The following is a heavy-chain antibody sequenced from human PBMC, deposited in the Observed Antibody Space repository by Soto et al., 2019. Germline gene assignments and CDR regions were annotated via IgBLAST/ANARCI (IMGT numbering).Heavy chain of an antibody. CDR2: VIPLFGAA. CDR1: GGTFNNYG. V-gene: IGHV1-69*01. Sequence: QVQLVQSGAEVKKPGSSVKVSCKASGGTFNNYGINWVRQAPGQGLEWMGGVIPLFGAANYAQKFQGRVTITAAASTSVVYMQLNNLRSEDTAVYYCAREQHDPYDASGYYFNWFDPWGQGTLVTVSS. D-gene: IGHD3-22*01. J-gene: IGHJ5*02. CDR3: AREQHDPYDASGYYFNWFDP.